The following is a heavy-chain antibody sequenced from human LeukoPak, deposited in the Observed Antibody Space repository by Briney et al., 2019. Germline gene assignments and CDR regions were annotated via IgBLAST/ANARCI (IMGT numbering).Heavy chain of an antibody. J-gene: IGHJ4*02. CDR1: GFTFSNAW. D-gene: IGHD3-3*01. Sequence: PGGSLRLSCAASGFTFSNAWMSWVRQAPGKGLEWVGRIKSKIDGGTTDYAAPVKGRFTISRDDSKNTLYLQMNSLKTEDTAVYYCTTVGERLVYWGQGTLVTVSS. CDR2: IKSKIDGGTT. CDR3: TTVGERLVY. V-gene: IGHV3-15*01.